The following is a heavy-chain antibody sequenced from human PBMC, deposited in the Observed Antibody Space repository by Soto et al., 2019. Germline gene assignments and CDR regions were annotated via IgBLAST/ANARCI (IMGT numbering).Heavy chain of an antibody. V-gene: IGHV3-23*01. CDR1: GFTFSSYA. CDR2: SSGSGGST. Sequence: EVQLLESGGGLVQPGGSLSLSCAASGFTFSSYAMSWVRQAPGNGLEWVSASSGSGGSTYYADSVKGRFTISRDNSKNTLYLQMNSLRAEDTAVYYCAKDTETYYDILTGYDAFDIWGQGTMVTVSS. CDR3: AKDTETYYDILTGYDAFDI. D-gene: IGHD3-9*01. J-gene: IGHJ3*02.